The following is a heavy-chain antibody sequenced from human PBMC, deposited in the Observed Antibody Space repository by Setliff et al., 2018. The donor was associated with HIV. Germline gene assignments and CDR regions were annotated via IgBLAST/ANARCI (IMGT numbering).Heavy chain of an antibody. CDR3: AKDRVGYCSSISCPGGFDY. D-gene: IGHD2-2*03. CDR1: GFTFSSYA. Sequence: GGSLRLSCAASGFTFSSYAMAWVRQAPGKGLEWVSAMSGSGGSTYYADSVKGRFTISRDKSKNTVYLQMYSLRAEDTALYYCAKDRVGYCSSISCPGGFDYWGQGTLVTVSS. J-gene: IGHJ4*02. V-gene: IGHV3-23*01. CDR2: MSGSGGST.